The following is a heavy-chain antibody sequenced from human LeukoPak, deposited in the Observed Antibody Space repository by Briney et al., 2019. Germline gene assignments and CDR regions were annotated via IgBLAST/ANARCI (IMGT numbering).Heavy chain of an antibody. CDR2: INWNGGST. J-gene: IGHJ5*02. D-gene: IGHD3-10*01. CDR1: GFTFDDYG. Sequence: PGGSLRLSCAASGFTFDDYGMSWVRQAPGKGLEWVSGINWNGGSTVYADSVEGRFTISRDNAKNSLYLQMNSLRAEDTALYHCARDLYYGSGTHNWFDPWGQGTLVTVSS. V-gene: IGHV3-20*01. CDR3: ARDLYYGSGTHNWFDP.